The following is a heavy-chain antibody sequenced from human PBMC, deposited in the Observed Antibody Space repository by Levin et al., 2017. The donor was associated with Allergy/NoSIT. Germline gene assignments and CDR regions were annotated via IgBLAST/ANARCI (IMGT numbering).Heavy chain of an antibody. CDR1: GFTFSTYA. Sequence: LSLTCAASGFTFSTYAMSWVRQAPGKGLEWVSAISGSGGSTYYADSVKGRFTISRDNSQNTIYLQMNSLRVEDTALYYCAKGGYCSGGRCYNNLFDPWGHGTLVTVSS. D-gene: IGHD2-15*01. V-gene: IGHV3-23*01. J-gene: IGHJ5*02. CDR3: AKGGYCSGGRCYNNLFDP. CDR2: ISGSGGST.